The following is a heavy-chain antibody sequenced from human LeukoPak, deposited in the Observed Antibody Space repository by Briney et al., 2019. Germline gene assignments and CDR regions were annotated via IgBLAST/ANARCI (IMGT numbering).Heavy chain of an antibody. V-gene: IGHV4-39*01. CDR2: IYYSGST. Sequence: SETLSLTCTVSGGSISSSSYYWGWIRQPPGKELEWIGSIYYSGSTYYNPSLKSRVTISVDTSKNQFSLKLNSVTAADTAVYYCARRYLGYCSGDNCPLNYYGMDVWGQGTTVTVSS. J-gene: IGHJ6*02. CDR3: ARRYLGYCSGDNCPLNYYGMDV. CDR1: GGSISSSSYY. D-gene: IGHD2-15*01.